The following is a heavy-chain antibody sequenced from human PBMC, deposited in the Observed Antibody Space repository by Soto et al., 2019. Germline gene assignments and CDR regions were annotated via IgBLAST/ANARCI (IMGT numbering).Heavy chain of an antibody. V-gene: IGHV3-30-3*01. CDR1: GFTFSSYA. D-gene: IGHD3-22*01. CDR3: ARDHPDKIITMIVVVITGIFAY. Sequence: GGSLRLSCAASGFTFSSYAMHWVRQAPGKGLEWVAVISYDGSNKYYADSVKGRFTISRDNSKNTLYLQMNSLRAEDTAVYYCARDHPDKIITMIVVVITGIFAYSAQGTLVTVSS. J-gene: IGHJ4*02. CDR2: ISYDGSNK.